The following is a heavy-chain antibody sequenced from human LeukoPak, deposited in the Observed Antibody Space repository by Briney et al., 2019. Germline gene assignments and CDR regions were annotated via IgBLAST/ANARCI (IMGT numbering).Heavy chain of an antibody. D-gene: IGHD3-22*01. V-gene: IGHV4-59*08. CDR2: IYYSGST. Sequence: SEILSLTCTVSGGSISVYYWSWIRQPPGKGLEWIGYIYYSGSTNYNPSLKSRVTISVDTSKNQFSLKLSSVTAADTAVYYCARHGKYYYDSSGSYFGCFQHWGEGTLVTVSS. CDR1: GGSISVYY. J-gene: IGHJ1*01. CDR3: ARHGKYYYDSSGSYFGCFQH.